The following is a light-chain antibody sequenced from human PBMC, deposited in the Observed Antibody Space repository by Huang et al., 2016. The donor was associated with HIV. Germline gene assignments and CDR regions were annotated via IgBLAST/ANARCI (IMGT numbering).Light chain of an antibody. Sequence: EIVMTQAPLFLSVTLGQPASISCNSSQSLLYSDGKTYLYWYVQKSAQSQQLLMYEVSNRFSGVSNRFSGSGSGTDFTLTISRVEADDVGVYYCMQGIHLRTFGQGTKVEIK. CDR3: MQGIHLRT. V-gene: IGKV2-29*02. CDR1: QSLLYSDGKTY. J-gene: IGKJ1*01. CDR2: EVS.